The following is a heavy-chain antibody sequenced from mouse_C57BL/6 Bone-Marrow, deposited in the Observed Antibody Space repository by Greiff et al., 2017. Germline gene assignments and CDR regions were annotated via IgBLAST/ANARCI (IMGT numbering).Heavy chain of an antibody. J-gene: IGHJ1*03. CDR2: IYPRSGNT. Sequence: VQLVESGAELARPGASVKLSCKASGYTFTSYGISWVKQRTGQGLEWIGEIYPRSGNTYYNEKFKGKATLTADKSSSTAYMELRSLTSEDSAVYFCARLGIYYGNYWYFDVWGTGTTVTVSS. D-gene: IGHD2-1*01. V-gene: IGHV1-81*01. CDR1: GYTFTSYG. CDR3: ARLGIYYGNYWYFDV.